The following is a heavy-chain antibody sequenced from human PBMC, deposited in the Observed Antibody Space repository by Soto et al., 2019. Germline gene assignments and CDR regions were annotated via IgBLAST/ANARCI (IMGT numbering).Heavy chain of an antibody. J-gene: IGHJ4*02. CDR3: AKGGGGDHGY. CDR1: GFIFTTSD. CDR2: ITITGDTT. D-gene: IGHD2-21*02. V-gene: IGHV3-23*04. Sequence: EVQLVESEGGLVQPGGSLRLSCEASGFIFTTSDMSWVRQAPGKGLEWISSITITGDTTHYADSVKGRFTISRDNSRNTVILQMNSLRVHATALYYCAKGGGGDHGYWGQGTLVAVSS.